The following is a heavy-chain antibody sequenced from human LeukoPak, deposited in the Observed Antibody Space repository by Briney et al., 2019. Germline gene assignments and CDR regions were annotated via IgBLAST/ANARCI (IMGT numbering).Heavy chain of an antibody. V-gene: IGHV4-31*03. Sequence: PSETLSLTCTVPGGSISSGNYYWSWIRQLPGKGLEWIAYIHHSGSTYYNQSLKSRASISVDTSKNQFSLRLSSVTAADTAVYYCARTYGSAIFFDSWGQGTLVTVSS. CDR3: ARTYGSAIFFDS. J-gene: IGHJ4*02. CDR2: IHHSGST. CDR1: GGSISSGNYY. D-gene: IGHD6-25*01.